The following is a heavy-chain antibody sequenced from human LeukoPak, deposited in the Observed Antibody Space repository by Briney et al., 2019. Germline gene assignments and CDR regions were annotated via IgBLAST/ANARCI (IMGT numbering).Heavy chain of an antibody. J-gene: IGHJ4*02. CDR2: ISGSGGST. CDR3: AKVDAGVVVPAARDYFDY. D-gene: IGHD2-2*01. V-gene: IGHV3-23*01. CDR1: GFTFSRYA. Sequence: PGGSLRLSCAVSGFTFSRYAMNWVRQAPGKGLEWVSAISGSGGSTYYADSVKGRFTISRDNSKNTLYLQMNSLRAEDTAVYYCAKVDAGVVVPAARDYFDYWGQGTLVTVSS.